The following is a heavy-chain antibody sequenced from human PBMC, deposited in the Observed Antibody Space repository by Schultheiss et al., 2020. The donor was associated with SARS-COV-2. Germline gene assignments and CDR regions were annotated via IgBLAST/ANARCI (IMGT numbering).Heavy chain of an antibody. CDR1: GGSISSYY. J-gene: IGHJ4*02. CDR3: ARGVKPRGYSYGPPDY. D-gene: IGHD5-18*01. CDR2: IYYSGST. Sequence: SETLSLTCTVSGGSISSYYWSWIRQPAGKGLEWIGSIYYSGSTYYNPSLKSRVTISVDTSKNQFSLKLSSVTAADTAVYYCARGVKPRGYSYGPPDYWGQGTLVTVSS. V-gene: IGHV4-59*01.